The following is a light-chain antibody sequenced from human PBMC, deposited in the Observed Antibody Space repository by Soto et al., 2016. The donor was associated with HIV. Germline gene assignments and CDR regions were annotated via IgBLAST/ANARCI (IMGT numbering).Light chain of an antibody. V-gene: IGLV3-21*03. J-gene: IGLJ2*01. CDR1: NIGSKS. Sequence: SYELTQPPSVSVAPGKTANISCGGNNIGSKSVYWYHQKPGQAPVLVVYDDSDRPSGIPERFSGSNSGNTATLTISRVEAGDGADYYCQVWDTSSDVVFGGGTKLTVL. CDR3: QVWDTSSDVV. CDR2: DDS.